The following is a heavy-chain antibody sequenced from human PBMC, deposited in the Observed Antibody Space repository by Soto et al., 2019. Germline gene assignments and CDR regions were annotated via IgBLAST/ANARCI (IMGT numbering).Heavy chain of an antibody. D-gene: IGHD6-6*01. J-gene: IGHJ6*02. Sequence: ASVKVSCKASGGTFSSYAISWVRQAPGQGLEWMGGIIPIFGTANYAQKFQGRVTITADESTSTAYMELSSLRSEDTAVYYCARGAEYSSPIRAVADVWGQGTTVTVSS. CDR3: ARGAEYSSPIRAVADV. CDR2: IIPIFGTA. V-gene: IGHV1-69*13. CDR1: GGTFSSYA.